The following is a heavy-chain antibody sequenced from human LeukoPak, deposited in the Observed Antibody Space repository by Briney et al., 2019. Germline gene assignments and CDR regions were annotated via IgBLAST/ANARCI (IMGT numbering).Heavy chain of an antibody. CDR2: MNPNSGNT. D-gene: IGHD1-1*01. Sequence: ASVKVSCKASGYTFTSFDINWVRQATGQGLEWMGWMNPNSGNTGYAQKFQGRVTMTRNSSISTAYMELSSLRSEDTAVYYCARSRAGNWNDYWGQGTLVTVSS. CDR3: ARSRAGNWNDY. V-gene: IGHV1-8*01. J-gene: IGHJ4*02. CDR1: GYTFTSFD.